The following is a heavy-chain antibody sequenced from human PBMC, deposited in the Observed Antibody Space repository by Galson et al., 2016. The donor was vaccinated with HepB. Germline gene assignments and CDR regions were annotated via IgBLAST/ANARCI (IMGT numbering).Heavy chain of an antibody. Sequence: SLRLSCAASGFTFSRYWMSWVRQAPGKGLEWVANIKPDGSESYYADSVKGRFTLSRDNSKNTLYLKMNSLRAEDTAVYYCAKQLPYGGNSRSLDYWGQGTLVTVSS. CDR3: AKQLPYGGNSRSLDY. J-gene: IGHJ4*02. V-gene: IGHV3-7*02. D-gene: IGHD4-23*01. CDR1: GFTFSRYW. CDR2: IKPDGSES.